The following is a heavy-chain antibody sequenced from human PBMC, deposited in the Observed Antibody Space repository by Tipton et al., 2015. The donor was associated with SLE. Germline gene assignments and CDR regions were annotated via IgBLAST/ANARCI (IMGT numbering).Heavy chain of an antibody. D-gene: IGHD6-6*01. Sequence: AVSGFTLTDYAMHWVRQAPGKGLEYVSAISSSGASTYYADSLKGRFTISRDVSKNTLSLQMGSLRAEDMAVYFCAREAYSRSSGDYFDYWGQGTLVTVSS. CDR3: AREAYSRSSGDYFDY. J-gene: IGHJ4*02. CDR2: ISSSGAST. CDR1: GFTLTDYA. V-gene: IGHV3-64*02.